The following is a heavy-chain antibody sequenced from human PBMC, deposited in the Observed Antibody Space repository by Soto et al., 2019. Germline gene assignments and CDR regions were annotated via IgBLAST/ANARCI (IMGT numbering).Heavy chain of an antibody. J-gene: IGHJ6*02. CDR3: ARVQRLYGFDHYYYGMDV. D-gene: IGHD2-8*01. Sequence: EVQVLESGGGLVQPGGSLRLSCAASGFTFSTYDMSWVRQAPGKGLEWVSTIRGSGRTTYYADSVRGRFTISRDNSQNTLYLQMDSLRAEDTALYYCARVQRLYGFDHYYYGMDVWGQGTTVTVSS. CDR1: GFTFSTYD. CDR2: IRGSGRTT. V-gene: IGHV3-23*01.